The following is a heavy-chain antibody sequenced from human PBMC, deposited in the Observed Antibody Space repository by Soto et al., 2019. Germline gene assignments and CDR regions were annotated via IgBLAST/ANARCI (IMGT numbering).Heavy chain of an antibody. Sequence: ASVKVSCKASVYTFTSYDINWVRQAPGQGLEWMGWMNPNSGNTGYAQKFQGRVTMTRNTSISTAYMELSSLRSEDTAVYYCARGRYDFWSGYLYYYYYYMDVWGKGTTVTVSS. D-gene: IGHD3-3*01. CDR1: VYTFTSYD. V-gene: IGHV1-8*01. CDR3: ARGRYDFWSGYLYYYYYYMDV. J-gene: IGHJ6*03. CDR2: MNPNSGNT.